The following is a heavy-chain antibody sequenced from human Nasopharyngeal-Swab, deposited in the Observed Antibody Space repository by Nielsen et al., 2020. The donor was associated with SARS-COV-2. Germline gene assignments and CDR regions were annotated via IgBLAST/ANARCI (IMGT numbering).Heavy chain of an antibody. J-gene: IGHJ4*02. CDR1: VYTLTSYA. D-gene: IGHD2-21*01. CDR2: INTNTGNP. CDR3: ARQAVFAKFDK. Sequence: ASVKVSFKASVYTLTSYAINWVRQAPGQGLEWMGWINTNTGNPTYEQGFTGRFVFSLDTSVSEAYLQISSLKAEDTAIYYCARQAVFAKFDKWGQGTLFTVSS. V-gene: IGHV7-4-1*02.